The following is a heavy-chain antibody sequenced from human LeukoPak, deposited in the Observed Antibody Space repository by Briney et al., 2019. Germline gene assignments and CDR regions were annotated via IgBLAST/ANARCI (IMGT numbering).Heavy chain of an antibody. CDR2: IIPIFGTA. CDR3: ARDQDGHDY. J-gene: IGHJ4*02. Sequence: XXSYAISWVRQAPGQGLEWMGGIIPIFGTANYAQKFQGRVTITADESTSTAYMELSSLRSEDTAVYYCARDQDGHDYWGQGTLVTVSS. V-gene: IGHV1-69*01. D-gene: IGHD5-24*01. CDR1: XXSYA.